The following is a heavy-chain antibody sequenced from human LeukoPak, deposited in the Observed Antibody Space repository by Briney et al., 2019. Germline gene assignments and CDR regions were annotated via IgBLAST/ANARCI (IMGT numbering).Heavy chain of an antibody. D-gene: IGHD2-8*01. CDR1: GGTFSSYA. Sequence: SVTVSCTASGGTFSSYAISWVRQAPGQGLEWMGGIIPIFGTANYAQKFQGRVTITADESTSTAYMELSSLRSEDTAVYYCARGLYLGFDPWGQGTLVTVSS. CDR2: IIPIFGTA. V-gene: IGHV1-69*13. J-gene: IGHJ5*02. CDR3: ARGLYLGFDP.